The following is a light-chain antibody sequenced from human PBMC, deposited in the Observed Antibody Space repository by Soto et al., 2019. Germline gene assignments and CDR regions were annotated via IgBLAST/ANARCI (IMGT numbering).Light chain of an antibody. V-gene: IGLV3-21*04. CDR1: RIGRKS. CDR3: QVWDSSSDHYV. CDR2: YDN. J-gene: IGLJ1*01. Sequence: SYELTQPPSESVAPGETASISCGGDRIGRKSVHWYQQKPGQAPVLVMYYDNDRPSEIPERFSGFNSGNTATLDISGVEAGDEADYHCQVWDSSSDHYVFGPGTKLTVL.